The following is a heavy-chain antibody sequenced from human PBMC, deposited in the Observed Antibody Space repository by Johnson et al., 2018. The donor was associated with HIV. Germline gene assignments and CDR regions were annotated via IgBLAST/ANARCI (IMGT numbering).Heavy chain of an antibody. CDR3: VRDLSFDSIGYSHAFDM. D-gene: IGHD3-22*01. CDR1: GLTFEDYG. V-gene: IGHV3-20*04. CDR2: INWNGGST. Sequence: VQLVESGGGVVRPGGSLRLSCAASGLTFEDYGMSWVRQAPGKGLEWVSGINWNGGSTGYADSVGGRFTISRDNAKNSLYLQMNSRRVEDTALYYCVRDLSFDSIGYSHAFDMWGQGTMVTVSS. J-gene: IGHJ3*02.